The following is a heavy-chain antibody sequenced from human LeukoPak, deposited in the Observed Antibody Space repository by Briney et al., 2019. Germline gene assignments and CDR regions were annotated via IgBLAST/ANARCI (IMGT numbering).Heavy chain of an antibody. CDR2: IYYSGST. CDR1: GGSISSYY. V-gene: IGHV4-59*01. Sequence: SETLSLTCTVSGGSISSYYWSWIRQPPGKGLEWIRYIYYSGSTNYNPSLKSRVTISVDTSKNQFSLKLSSVTAADTAVYYCARFIAAAGYYYYYGMDVWGQGTTVTVSS. D-gene: IGHD6-13*01. CDR3: ARFIAAAGYYYYYGMDV. J-gene: IGHJ6*02.